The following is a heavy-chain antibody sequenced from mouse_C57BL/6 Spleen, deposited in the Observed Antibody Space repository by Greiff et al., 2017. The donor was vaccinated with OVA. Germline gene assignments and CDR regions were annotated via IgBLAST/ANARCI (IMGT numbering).Heavy chain of an antibody. V-gene: IGHV1-54*01. CDR3: ARSPGSHFDY. CDR2: INPGSGGT. CDR1: GYAFTNYL. Sequence: QVQLQQSGAELVRPGTSVKVSCKASGYAFTNYLIEWVKQRPGQGLEWIGVINPGSGGTNYNETFKGKATLTADKSSSTAYMQLSSLTSEDSAVYFCARSPGSHFDYWGQGTTLTVSS. J-gene: IGHJ2*01. D-gene: IGHD1-1*01.